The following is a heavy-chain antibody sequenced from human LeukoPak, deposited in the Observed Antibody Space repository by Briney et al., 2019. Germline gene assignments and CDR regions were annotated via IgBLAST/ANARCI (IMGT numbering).Heavy chain of an antibody. CDR3: ARGVRYSSGWYGEYYFDY. Sequence: RSSETLSLTCTVSGVSISSTSYYWGWIRQPPGKGLEWIGSIYYRGSTYYNPSLKSRVTISVDTSKNQFSLKLSSVTAADTAVYFCARGVRYSSGWYGEYYFDYWGQGTLVTVSS. J-gene: IGHJ4*02. D-gene: IGHD6-19*01. V-gene: IGHV4-39*01. CDR1: GVSISSTSYY. CDR2: IYYRGST.